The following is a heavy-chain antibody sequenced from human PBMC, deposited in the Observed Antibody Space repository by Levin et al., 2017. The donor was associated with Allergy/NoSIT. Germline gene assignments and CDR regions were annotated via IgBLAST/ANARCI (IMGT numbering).Heavy chain of an antibody. J-gene: IGHJ4*02. CDR2: IYYSGST. CDR1: GGSISGSSYY. D-gene: IGHD1-26*01. V-gene: IGHV4-39*07. Sequence: KSSETLSLTCNVSGGSISGSSYYWGWIRQPPGKGLEWIGSIYYSGSTYYNPSLKSRVTISVDTSKKKFSLKLTSVTAADTAVYYCARVSSEWELILDYWGQGTLVTVSS. CDR3: ARVSSEWELILDY.